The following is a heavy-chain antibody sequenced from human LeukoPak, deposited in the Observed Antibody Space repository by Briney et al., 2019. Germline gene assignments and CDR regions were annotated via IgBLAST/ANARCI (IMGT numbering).Heavy chain of an antibody. J-gene: IGHJ5*02. CDR3: ARISIAAAGTFRVVQP. V-gene: IGHV4-34*01. CDR2: INHSGST. CDR1: GYSISSGYY. D-gene: IGHD6-13*01. Sequence: SETLSLTCTVSGYSISSGYYWSWIRQPPGKGLEWIGEINHSGSTNYNPSLKSRVTISVDTSKNQFSLKLSSVTAADTAVYYCARISIAAAGTFRVVQPWGQGTLVTVSS.